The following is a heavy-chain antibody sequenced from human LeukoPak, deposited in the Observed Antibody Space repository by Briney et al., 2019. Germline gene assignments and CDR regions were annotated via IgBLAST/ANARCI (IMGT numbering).Heavy chain of an antibody. CDR1: GFTVSSNY. J-gene: IGHJ4*02. CDR2: ISGSGGST. Sequence: GGSLRLSCAASGFTVSSNYMSWVRQAPGKGLEWVSAISGSGGSTYYADSVKGRFTISRDNSKNTLYLQMNSLRAEDTAVYYCAKELMPWGSYPFDYWSQGTLVTVSS. V-gene: IGHV3-23*01. CDR3: AKELMPWGSYPFDY. D-gene: IGHD3-16*02.